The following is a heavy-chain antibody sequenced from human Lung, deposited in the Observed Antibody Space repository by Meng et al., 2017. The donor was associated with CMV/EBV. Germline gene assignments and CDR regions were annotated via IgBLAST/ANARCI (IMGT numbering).Heavy chain of an antibody. Sequence: GESLKIPCAASGFTFSNYAMHWVRQAPGKGLEWVAIISYDGKTYDRSNKYYADSVKGRFTISRDNSKNTLYLQMSNLRNDDTAVYYCTRDRILDFWSGYPRGYYGIDVWGQGTTVTVSS. V-gene: IGHV3-30-3*01. D-gene: IGHD3-3*01. CDR3: TRDRILDFWSGYPRGYYGIDV. J-gene: IGHJ6*02. CDR1: GFTFSNYA. CDR2: ISYDGKTYDRSNK.